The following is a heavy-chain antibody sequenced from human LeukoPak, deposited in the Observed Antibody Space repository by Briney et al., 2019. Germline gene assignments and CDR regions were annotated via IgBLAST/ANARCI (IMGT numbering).Heavy chain of an antibody. CDR3: ARDYLSQTNTNGYYYYMDV. CDR2: IYHTGSA. CDR1: GDSIISTSIY. D-gene: IGHD2-8*01. V-gene: IGHV4-39*07. Sequence: SETLSLTCSVSGDSIISTSIYWGWIRQPPGKGLEWIASIYHTGSAFYSPSLKSRLTISVDTSKNQFYLNLRSVTAADTAVYYCARDYLSQTNTNGYYYYMDVWGKGTTVTVSS. J-gene: IGHJ6*03.